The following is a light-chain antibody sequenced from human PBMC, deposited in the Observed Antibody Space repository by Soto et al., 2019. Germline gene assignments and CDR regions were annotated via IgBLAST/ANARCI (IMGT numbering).Light chain of an antibody. Sequence: QAVVTQPPSASGSLGQSVTIACTGTSSDVGGYNYVSWHQQHPGKAPKVMIYEVTKRPPGVPDRFSGSKSGNTASLTVSGLQAEDEADYYCSSFAGGGNPVLLGGGTKLTVI. CDR3: SSFAGGGNPVL. V-gene: IGLV2-8*01. CDR2: EVT. J-gene: IGLJ2*01. CDR1: SSDVGGYNY.